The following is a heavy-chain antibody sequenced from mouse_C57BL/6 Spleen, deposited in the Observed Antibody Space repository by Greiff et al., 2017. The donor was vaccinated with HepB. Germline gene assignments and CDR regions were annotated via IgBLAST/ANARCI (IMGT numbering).Heavy chain of an antibody. D-gene: IGHD1-1*01. CDR2: INPSNGGT. CDR3: ARSAHYYGSRGCYFDY. J-gene: IGHJ2*01. CDR1: GYTFTSYW. Sequence: QVQLQQPGTELVKPGASVKLSCKASGYTFTSYWMHWVKQRPGQGLEWIGNINPSNGGTNYNEKFKSKATLTVDKSSSTAYMQLSSLTSEDSAVYYCARSAHYYGSRGCYFDYWGQGTTLTVSS. V-gene: IGHV1-53*01.